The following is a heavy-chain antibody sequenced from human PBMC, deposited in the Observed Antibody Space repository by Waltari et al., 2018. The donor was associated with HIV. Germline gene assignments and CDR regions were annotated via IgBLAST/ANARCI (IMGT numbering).Heavy chain of an antibody. CDR3: ARGKISAPGTSYFDY. CDR2: IGTSGDT. V-gene: IGHV3-13*01. D-gene: IGHD6-13*01. CDR1: GFASSNSD. J-gene: IGHJ4*02. Sequence: EVQLVESGGGLVQPGGSLRLSCAAPGFASSNSDQHWVRQAAGKGLEWVSFIGTSGDTYYSDSVKGRFSISRENAENSFYLQMNSLTAGDTAVYYCARGKISAPGTSYFDYWGQGTLVTVSS.